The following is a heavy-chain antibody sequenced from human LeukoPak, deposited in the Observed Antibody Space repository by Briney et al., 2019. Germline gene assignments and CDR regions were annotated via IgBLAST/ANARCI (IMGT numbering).Heavy chain of an antibody. J-gene: IGHJ4*02. CDR1: GFSFASYS. Sequence: PGGSLRLSCAASGFSFASYSMSWVRQAPGKGLQWVSAISDSGGNTDYADSVRGRFTISRDNSKNTLYLQVNSLRVDDTAVYYCAPLNWYSPGGYWGQGTLVTVSS. V-gene: IGHV3-23*01. CDR2: ISDSGGNT. D-gene: IGHD2-21*01. CDR3: APLNWYSPGGY.